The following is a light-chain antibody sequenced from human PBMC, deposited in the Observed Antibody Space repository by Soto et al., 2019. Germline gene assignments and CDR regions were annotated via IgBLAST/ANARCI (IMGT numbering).Light chain of an antibody. Sequence: EIVMTQSPATLSVSPGERATLSCRASQSVGSNLAWYQQRPGQAPRLLIYGSSTRATGIPARFGGSGSGTEFTLTISSLQSEDFAVYYCQQYNNWPPLTFGGGTKV. J-gene: IGKJ4*01. CDR3: QQYNNWPPLT. V-gene: IGKV3-15*01. CDR1: QSVGSN. CDR2: GSS.